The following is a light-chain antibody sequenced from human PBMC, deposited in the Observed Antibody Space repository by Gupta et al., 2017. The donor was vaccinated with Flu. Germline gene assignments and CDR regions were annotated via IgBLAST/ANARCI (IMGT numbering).Light chain of an antibody. V-gene: IGLV3-1*01. CDR3: QAWDSSTAV. CDR2: QDS. J-gene: IGLJ2*01. CDR1: KLGDKH. Sequence: SYELTQPPSVSVSPGQTASITCSGDKLGDKHVCWYHQKPGQSPLLVIYQDSKRPSGIPARFSGSNSGNSATLAISETQAMDEADYYCQAWDSSTAVFGGGTKLTVL.